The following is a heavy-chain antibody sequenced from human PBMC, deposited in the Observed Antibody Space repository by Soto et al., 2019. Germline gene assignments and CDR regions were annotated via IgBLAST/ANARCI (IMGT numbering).Heavy chain of an antibody. CDR2: IFPGDSDT. CDR1: GYTFANSW. Sequence: GESLKISCKGSGYTFANSWIAWVRQMPGKGLEWLGNIFPGDSDTKYSPSFQGRVTLSADTSISTAYLHWSSLKASDTAMYYCARTAAAGKYYYGMDVWGQGTTVTVSS. CDR3: ARTAAAGKYYYGMDV. J-gene: IGHJ6*02. V-gene: IGHV5-51*01. D-gene: IGHD6-13*01.